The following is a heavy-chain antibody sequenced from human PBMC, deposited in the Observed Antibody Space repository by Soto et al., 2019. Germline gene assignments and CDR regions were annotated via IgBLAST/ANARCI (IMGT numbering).Heavy chain of an antibody. V-gene: IGHV4-59*01. CDR2: IYYSGST. Sequence: SETLSLTCTVSGGSISSYYWSWIRQPPGKGLEWIGYIYYSGSTNYNPSLKSRVTISVDTSKNQFSLKLSSVTAADTAVYYCARDGCGYSYGYYYGMDVWGQGTTVTGAS. CDR3: ARDGCGYSYGYYYGMDV. J-gene: IGHJ6*02. CDR1: GGSISSYY. D-gene: IGHD5-18*01.